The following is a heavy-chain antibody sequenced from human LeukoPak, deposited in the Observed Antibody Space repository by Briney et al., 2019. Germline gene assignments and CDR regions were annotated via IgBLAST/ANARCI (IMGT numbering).Heavy chain of an antibody. Sequence: GASLRLSCAASGLTFSNYAMSWVRQAPGKGLEWVSAITGSGGNTYYADSVKGRFTISRDNSKNTVFLRMNSLRAEDTAVYYCAKWGDYDVLTGYYVSDYWGQGTLVTVSS. J-gene: IGHJ4*02. CDR1: GLTFSNYA. CDR3: AKWGDYDVLTGYYVSDY. D-gene: IGHD3-9*01. CDR2: ITGSGGNT. V-gene: IGHV3-23*01.